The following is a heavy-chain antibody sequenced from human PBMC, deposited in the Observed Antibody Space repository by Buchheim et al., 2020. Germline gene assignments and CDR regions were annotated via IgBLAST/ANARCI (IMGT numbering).Heavy chain of an antibody. D-gene: IGHD3-22*01. J-gene: IGHJ4*02. V-gene: IGHV3-7*01. CDR1: GFTFSSYC. CDR3: ARDLSGNYDSSGYYGY. CDR2: IKQDGSEK. Sequence: EVQLVESGGGLVQPGGSLRLSCAASGFTFSSYCMSWVRQAPGKGLEWVANIKQDGSEKYYVDSVKGRFTISRDNAKNSLYLQLNSLRAEDTAVYYCARDLSGNYDSSGYYGYWGQGTL.